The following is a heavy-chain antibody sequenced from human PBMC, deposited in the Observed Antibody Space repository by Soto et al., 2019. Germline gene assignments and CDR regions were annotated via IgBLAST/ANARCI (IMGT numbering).Heavy chain of an antibody. CDR3: ASQTSYYDILTGYQNWFDP. J-gene: IGHJ5*02. CDR2: INHSGST. D-gene: IGHD3-9*01. CDR1: GGSFSGYY. V-gene: IGHV4-34*01. Sequence: QVQLQQWGAGLLKPSETLSLTCAVYGGSFSGYYWSWIRQPPGKGLEWIGEINHSGSTNYNPSLKSRVTISVDTSKNQFSLKLSSVTAADTAVYYCASQTSYYDILTGYQNWFDPWGQGTLVTVSS.